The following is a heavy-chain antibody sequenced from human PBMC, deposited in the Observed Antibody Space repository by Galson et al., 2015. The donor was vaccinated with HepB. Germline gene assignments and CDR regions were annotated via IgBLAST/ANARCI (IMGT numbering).Heavy chain of an antibody. J-gene: IGHJ4*02. V-gene: IGHV1-3*01. Sequence: SVKVSCKASGYTFTSYAMHWVRQAPGQRLEWMGWINAGNGNTKYSQKFQGRVTITRDKSTSTAYMELRSLRSDDTAVYYCARFGIAAAGKLDYWGQGTLVTVSS. D-gene: IGHD6-13*01. CDR1: GYTFTSYA. CDR2: INAGNGNT. CDR3: ARFGIAAAGKLDY.